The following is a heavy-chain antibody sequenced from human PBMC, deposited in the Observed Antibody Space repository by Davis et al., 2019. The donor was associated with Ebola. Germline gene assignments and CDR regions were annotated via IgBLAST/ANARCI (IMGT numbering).Heavy chain of an antibody. D-gene: IGHD5-24*01. CDR3: ASLMATTSVSFDY. Sequence: SETLSLTCTVSGGSVSNYYWSWIRQPPGKGLEWIGYIYYRGSTNYNPSLKSRVTISVDKSKNQFSLKLSSVTAADTAVYYCASLMATTSVSFDYLGQGTLVTVSS. CDR1: GGSVSNYY. V-gene: IGHV4-59*08. CDR2: IYYRGST. J-gene: IGHJ4*02.